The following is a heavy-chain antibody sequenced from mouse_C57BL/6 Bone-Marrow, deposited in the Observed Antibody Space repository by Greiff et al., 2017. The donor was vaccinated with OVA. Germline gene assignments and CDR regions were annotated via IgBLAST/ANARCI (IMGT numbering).Heavy chain of an antibody. CDR1: GFTFTDYY. CDR2: IRNKANGYTT. D-gene: IGHD4-1*01. J-gene: IGHJ4*01. CDR3: ARYIPFLTYYAMDY. V-gene: IGHV7-3*01. Sequence: EVQVVESGGGLVQPGGSLSLSCAASGFTFTDYYMSWVRQPPGKALEWLGFIRNKANGYTTEYSASVKGRFTISRDNSQSILYLQMNALRAEDSATYYCARYIPFLTYYAMDYWGQGTSVTVSS.